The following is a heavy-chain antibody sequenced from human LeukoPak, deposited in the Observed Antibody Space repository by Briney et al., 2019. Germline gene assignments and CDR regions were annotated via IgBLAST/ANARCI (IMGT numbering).Heavy chain of an antibody. CDR3: ARHPGKVTNDWYFDL. CDR2: INPNSGGT. D-gene: IGHD4-23*01. V-gene: IGHV1-2*02. J-gene: IGHJ2*01. CDR1: GYTFTGYY. Sequence: ASVKLSCKASGYTFTGYYMHWVRQAPGQGLEWMGWINPNSGGTNYAQEFQGRVTMTRDTSITTAYMELSRLSSDDTAVYYCARHPGKVTNDWYFDLWGRGTLVTVSS.